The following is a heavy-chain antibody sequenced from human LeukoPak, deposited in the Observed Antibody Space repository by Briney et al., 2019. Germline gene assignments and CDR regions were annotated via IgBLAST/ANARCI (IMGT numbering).Heavy chain of an antibody. CDR3: AGVGGARVY. Sequence: GGSLRLSCAASGFTFSTYAMSWVRQAPGKGLEWVSIISGRGDTIYYADSVKGRFTISRDNAKNTLYLQMNSLRAEDTAVYYCAGVGGARVYWGQGTLVTVSS. D-gene: IGHD3-3*01. CDR2: ISGRGDTI. V-gene: IGHV3-23*01. J-gene: IGHJ4*02. CDR1: GFTFSTYA.